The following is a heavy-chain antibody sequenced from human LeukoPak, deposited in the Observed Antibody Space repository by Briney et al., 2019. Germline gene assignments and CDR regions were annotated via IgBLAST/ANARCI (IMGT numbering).Heavy chain of an antibody. CDR2: IYSGGST. CDR3: ARDLNNGSYHWFDP. CDR1: GFTFSSYA. D-gene: IGHD1-26*01. Sequence: PGGSLRLSCAASGFTFSSYAVSWVRQAPGTGLEWVSVIYSGGSTDYADSVKGRFTISRDNSKNTLYLQMNSLRAEDTAIYYCARDLNNGSYHWFDPWGQGTLVTVSS. V-gene: IGHV3-66*01. J-gene: IGHJ5*02.